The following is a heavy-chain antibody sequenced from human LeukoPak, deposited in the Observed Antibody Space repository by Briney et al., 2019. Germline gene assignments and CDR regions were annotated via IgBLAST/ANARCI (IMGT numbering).Heavy chain of an antibody. CDR1: GYTFTSYD. V-gene: IGHV1-8*01. CDR2: MNPNSGNT. CDR3: ARGQPLNQYYDFWLNIYYYYGMDV. Sequence: ASVKVSCKASGYTFTSYDINWVRQATGQGLEWMVWMNPNSGNTGYAQKFQGRVTMTRNTSISTAYMELSSLRSEDTAVYYCARGQPLNQYYDFWLNIYYYYGMDVWGQGTTVTVSS. D-gene: IGHD3-3*01. J-gene: IGHJ6*02.